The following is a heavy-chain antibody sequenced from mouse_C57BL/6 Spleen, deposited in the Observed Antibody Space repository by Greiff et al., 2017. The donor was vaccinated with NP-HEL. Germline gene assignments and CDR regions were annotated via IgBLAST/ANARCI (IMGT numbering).Heavy chain of an antibody. Sequence: QVQLQQPGAELVMPGASVKLSCKASGYTFTSYWMHWVKQRPGQGLEWIGEIGPSDSYTNYTQKFKGKSTLTVDKSSSTAYMQLSSLTSEDSAVYYCARWGTVVGDWYFDVWGTGTTVTVSS. D-gene: IGHD1-1*01. CDR1: GYTFTSYW. CDR2: IGPSDSYT. CDR3: ARWGTVVGDWYFDV. V-gene: IGHV1-69*01. J-gene: IGHJ1*03.